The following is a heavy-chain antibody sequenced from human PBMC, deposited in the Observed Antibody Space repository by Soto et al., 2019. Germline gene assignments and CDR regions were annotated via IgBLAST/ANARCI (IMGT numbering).Heavy chain of an antibody. CDR2: IKSKTDGGST. CDR1: GFTFSNAW. J-gene: IGHJ6*02. D-gene: IGHD3-3*01. Sequence: EVQLVESGGGLVKPGGSLRLSCAASGFTFSNAWMNWVRQAPGKGLEWVGRIKSKTDGGSTDYAAPVKGRFTISRDDSKNTLYLQMNRLKTEDTAVYYCTTETEDQTGFWSGYYTIGYYYYGMDVWGQGTTVTVSS. CDR3: TTETEDQTGFWSGYYTIGYYYYGMDV. V-gene: IGHV3-15*07.